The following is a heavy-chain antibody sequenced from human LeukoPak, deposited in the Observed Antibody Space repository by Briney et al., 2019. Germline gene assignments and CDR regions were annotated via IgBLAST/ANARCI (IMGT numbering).Heavy chain of an antibody. V-gene: IGHV3-23*01. CDR3: ARGNRVDTAMVEADY. D-gene: IGHD5-18*01. Sequence: GGSLRLSCAASGFTFSTFAMIWVRQPPGKGLEWVSSIFPSGGEIHYADSVRGRFTISRDNSKSTLSLQMNSLRAEDTAVYYCARGNRVDTAMVEADYWGQGTLVTVSS. J-gene: IGHJ4*02. CDR2: IFPSGGEI. CDR1: GFTFSTFA.